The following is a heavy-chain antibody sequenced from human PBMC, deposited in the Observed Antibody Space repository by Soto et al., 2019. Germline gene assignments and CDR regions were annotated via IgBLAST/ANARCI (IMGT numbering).Heavy chain of an antibody. J-gene: IGHJ4*02. Sequence: QVQLQESGPGLVRPSETLSLTCTVSGGSVNSGNNYWNWVRQPPEKGLEWIGYISYSGSTKYSPSLKSRVTISKDASKNQFSLRLISVTAAYTAVYYCVRTYKGPDWGQGALVTVSS. V-gene: IGHV4-61*01. CDR2: ISYSGST. CDR1: GGSVNSGNNY. CDR3: VRTYKGPD. D-gene: IGHD3-10*01.